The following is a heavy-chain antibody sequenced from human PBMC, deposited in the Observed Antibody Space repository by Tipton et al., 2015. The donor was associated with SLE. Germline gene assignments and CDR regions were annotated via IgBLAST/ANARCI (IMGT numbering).Heavy chain of an antibody. Sequence: PGLVKPSGTLSLTCTVSGGSITSRYWNWVRQPPGKGLEWIGYIYYSGTTSYNSSLRSRVTISVDSAKNQFSLKVSSVTAADTAVYYCARGYCSSTSCYTEADWYFDLWGRGTLVTVSS. CDR1: GGSITSRY. J-gene: IGHJ2*01. D-gene: IGHD2-2*02. CDR3: ARGYCSSTSCYTEADWYFDL. V-gene: IGHV4-59*11. CDR2: IYYSGTT.